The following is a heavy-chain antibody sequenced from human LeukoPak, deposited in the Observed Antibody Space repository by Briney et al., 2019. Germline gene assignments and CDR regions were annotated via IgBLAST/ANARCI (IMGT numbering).Heavy chain of an antibody. V-gene: IGHV4-34*01. CDR3: ARHPASAYYDFWSGYRKDYFDY. J-gene: IGHJ4*02. D-gene: IGHD3-3*01. CDR2: INDGGST. Sequence: PSETLSLTCAVYGGSFTKHQWRWIRQPPGKGLEWIGAINDGGSTNYNPSLKSRVTISVDTSKNQFSLKLSSVTAADTAVYYCARHPASAYYDFWSGYRKDYFDYWGQGTLVTVSS. CDR1: GGSFTKHQ.